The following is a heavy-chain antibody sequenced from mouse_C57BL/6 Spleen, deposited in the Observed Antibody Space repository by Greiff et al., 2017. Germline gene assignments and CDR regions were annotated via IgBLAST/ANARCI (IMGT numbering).Heavy chain of an antibody. CDR3: ARGGGRRDFDY. Sequence: VQLQQSGPELVKPGASVKISCKASGYSFTDYNMNWVKQSHGKSLEWIGVINPNYGTTSYNQKFKGKATLTVDQSSSTAYMQRNRLTSEDSADYYCARGGGRRDFDYWGQGTTLTVSS. D-gene: IGHD3-3*01. J-gene: IGHJ2*01. CDR1: GYSFTDYN. CDR2: INPNYGTT. V-gene: IGHV1-39*01.